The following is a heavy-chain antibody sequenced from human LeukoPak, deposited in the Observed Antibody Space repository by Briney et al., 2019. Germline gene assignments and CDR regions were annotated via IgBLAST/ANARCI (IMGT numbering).Heavy chain of an antibody. Sequence: GGSLRLSCAASGFTFNTYSMNWVRQAPGKGLEWVSYISGTSSTIYYADSVKGRFTISRDNAKNSLYLQMNSLRAEDTAVYYCARDLGTRRYYYYYMDVWGKGTTVTVSS. V-gene: IGHV3-48*04. J-gene: IGHJ6*03. CDR1: GFTFNTYS. CDR3: ARDLGTRRYYYYYMDV. CDR2: ISGTSSTI.